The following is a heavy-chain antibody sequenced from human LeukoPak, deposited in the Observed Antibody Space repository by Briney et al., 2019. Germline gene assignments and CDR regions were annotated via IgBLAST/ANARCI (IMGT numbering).Heavy chain of an antibody. CDR2: INPNSGGT. V-gene: IGHV1-2*02. J-gene: IGHJ5*02. CDR1: GYTFTVYY. CDR3: ARGEACSSTSCYYWFDP. Sequence: GASVTVSCKASGYTFTVYYMHWVRQAPGQGLEWMGWINPNSGGTNYTQKFQGRVTMTRDTSISTAYMELSRLRSDDTAVYYCARGEACSSTSCYYWFDPWGQGTLVTVSS. D-gene: IGHD2-2*01.